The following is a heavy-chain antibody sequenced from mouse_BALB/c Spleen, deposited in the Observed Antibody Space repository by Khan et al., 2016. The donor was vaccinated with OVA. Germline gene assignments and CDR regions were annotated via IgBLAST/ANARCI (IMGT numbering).Heavy chain of an antibody. Sequence: VQLKESGAELVRPGASVKLSCKTSGYIFTSYWIHWVKQRSGQGLEWIARIYPGTGSAYYNERFKGKATLTADKSSSTAYMQLSSLKSEDSAVYISARPSDIAGYLVAYWDQETLVTLSA. D-gene: IGHD3-2*01. CDR1: GYIFTSYW. J-gene: IGHJ3*01. CDR3: ARPSDIAGYLVAY. V-gene: IGHV1S132*01. CDR2: IYPGTGSA.